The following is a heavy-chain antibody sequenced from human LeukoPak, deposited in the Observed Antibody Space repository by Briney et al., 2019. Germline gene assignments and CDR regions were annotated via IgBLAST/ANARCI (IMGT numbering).Heavy chain of an antibody. D-gene: IGHD3-16*02. CDR2: IDPNGGGT. CDR1: GYPFTSYY. V-gene: IGHV1-46*01. Sequence: GASVKVSCKAFGYPFTSYYIHWVRQAPGQGLEWMGKIDPNGGGTDYAQKFQVRATMTRDTSTSTVYMELSSLRSEDTAVYHCARGFELITFGGAIGKLNWFDSWGQGTLVTVSS. CDR3: ARGFELITFGGAIGKLNWFDS. J-gene: IGHJ5*01.